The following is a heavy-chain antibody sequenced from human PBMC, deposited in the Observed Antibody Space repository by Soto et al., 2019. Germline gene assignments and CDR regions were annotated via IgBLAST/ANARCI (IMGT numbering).Heavy chain of an antibody. J-gene: IGHJ3*02. CDR3: AGGSRDI. Sequence: QVQLQQWGAGLSKPSETLSLTCAVYGGPFSGYYWSWIRQPPGKGLEWIGEISHSGSTNYNPSLKSRVTISVDTSKNQFSLKLSSVTAADTAVYYCAGGSRDIWGQGTMVTVSS. CDR2: ISHSGST. V-gene: IGHV4-34*01. CDR1: GGPFSGYY.